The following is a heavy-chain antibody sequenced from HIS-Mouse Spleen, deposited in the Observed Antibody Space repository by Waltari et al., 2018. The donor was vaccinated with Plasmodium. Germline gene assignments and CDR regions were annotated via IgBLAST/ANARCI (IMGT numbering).Heavy chain of an antibody. CDR3: ARDHRAFDI. V-gene: IGHV1-2*02. CDR2: INPTSGGT. Sequence: QVQLVQSGAEVKKPGASVKVSCKASGYTFTGYYMHWVRQAPGQGLEWRGWINPTSGGTNYAQKFQGRVTMTRDTSISTAYMELSRLRSDDTAVYYCARDHRAFDIWGQGTMVTVSS. J-gene: IGHJ3*02. CDR1: GYTFTGYY.